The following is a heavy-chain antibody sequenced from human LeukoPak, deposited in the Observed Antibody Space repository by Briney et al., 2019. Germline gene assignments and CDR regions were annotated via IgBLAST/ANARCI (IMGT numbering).Heavy chain of an antibody. J-gene: IGHJ5*02. V-gene: IGHV3-21*01. Sequence: KTGGSLRLSCAASGFTFSSYSMNWVRQAPGKGLEWVSSISSSSSYIYYADSVKGRFTISRDNAKNSLYLQMNSLRAEDTAVYYCASSLYYYDSSGTTNWFDPWGQGTLVTVSS. CDR1: GFTFSSYS. CDR2: ISSSSSYI. D-gene: IGHD3-22*01. CDR3: ASSLYYYDSSGTTNWFDP.